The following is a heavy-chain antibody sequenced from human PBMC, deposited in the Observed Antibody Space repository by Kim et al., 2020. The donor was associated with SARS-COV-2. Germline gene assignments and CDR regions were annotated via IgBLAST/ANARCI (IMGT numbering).Heavy chain of an antibody. CDR2: ISYDGSNK. J-gene: IGHJ6*02. CDR1: GFTFSSYG. V-gene: IGHV3-30*18. Sequence: GGSLRLSCAASGFTFSSYGMHWVRQAPGKGLEWVAVISYDGSNKYYADSVKGRFTISRDNSKNTLYLQMNSLRAEDTAVYYCAKDLITMVRGVIIGNYYYYYGMDVWGQGTTVTVSS. D-gene: IGHD3-10*01. CDR3: AKDLITMVRGVIIGNYYYYYGMDV.